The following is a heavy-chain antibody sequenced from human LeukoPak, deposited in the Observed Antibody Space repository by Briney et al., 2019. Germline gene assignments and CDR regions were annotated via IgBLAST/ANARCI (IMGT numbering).Heavy chain of an antibody. J-gene: IGHJ4*02. CDR2: INHSGST. Sequence: PSETLSLTCAVYGGSFSGYYWSWIRQPPGKGLEWIGEINHSGSTNCNPSLKSRVTISVDTSKNQFSLKLSSVTAADTAVYYCARGGILWFGEPSDFDYWGQGTLVTVSS. CDR3: ARGGILWFGEPSDFDY. D-gene: IGHD3-10*01. CDR1: GGSFSGYY. V-gene: IGHV4-34*01.